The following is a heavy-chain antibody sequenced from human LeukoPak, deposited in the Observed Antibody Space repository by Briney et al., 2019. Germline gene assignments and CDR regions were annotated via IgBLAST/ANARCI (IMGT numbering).Heavy chain of an antibody. V-gene: IGHV1-3*03. Sequence: GESLKISCKGSGYTFTSYAVHWVRRAPGQSLEWMGYINDGDGNTKYSQEFQGRVTITRDTSASIVYMELSSLRSEDMAFYYCARERGEFGGSYFLDYWGQGTLVTVSS. J-gene: IGHJ4*02. CDR1: GYTFTSYA. D-gene: IGHD1-26*01. CDR2: INDGDGNT. CDR3: ARERGEFGGSYFLDY.